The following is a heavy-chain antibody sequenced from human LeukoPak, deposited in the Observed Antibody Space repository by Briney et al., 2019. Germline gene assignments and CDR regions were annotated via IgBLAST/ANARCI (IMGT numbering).Heavy chain of an antibody. D-gene: IGHD3-10*01. CDR1: GGSINSYY. V-gene: IGHV4-59*01. CDR3: ARMSFYGSGTYSPLDY. CDR2: IYYTGST. J-gene: IGHJ4*02. Sequence: SETLSLTCTVSGGSINSYYWSWLRQPLGKRLELIGYIYYTGSTNYSPSLKSRVTMSVHTPKNQFSLKLSSVTAADTAVYYCARMSFYGSGTYSPLDYWGQGTLVTVSS.